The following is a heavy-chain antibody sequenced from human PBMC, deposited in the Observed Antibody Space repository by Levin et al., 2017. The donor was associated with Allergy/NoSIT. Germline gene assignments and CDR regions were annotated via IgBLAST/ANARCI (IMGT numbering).Heavy chain of an antibody. CDR3: ARDNVSPYWYFDL. CDR2: ISDTSSTI. V-gene: IGHV3-48*01. J-gene: IGHJ2*01. Sequence: GGSLRLSCAASGFTFSRYSMNWVRQAPGKGLEWVSYISDTSSTIYYADSVKGRFTISRDNAKNSLYLQMSSLGVDDTAIYYCARDNVSPYWYFDLWGRGTLVTVSS. D-gene: IGHD2-21*01. CDR1: GFTFSRYS.